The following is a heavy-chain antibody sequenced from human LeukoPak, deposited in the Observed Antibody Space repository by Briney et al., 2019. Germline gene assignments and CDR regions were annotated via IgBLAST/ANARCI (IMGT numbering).Heavy chain of an antibody. J-gene: IGHJ4*02. D-gene: IGHD3-10*01. CDR3: ARAWFGEFWIDY. V-gene: IGHV1-2*02. Sequence: ASVTVSCKASGYTFTGYYMHWVRQAPGQGLEWMGWINPNSGGTNYAQKFQGRVTMTRDTSISTAYMELSRLRSDDTAVYYCARAWFGEFWIDYWGQGTLVTVSS. CDR2: INPNSGGT. CDR1: GYTFTGYY.